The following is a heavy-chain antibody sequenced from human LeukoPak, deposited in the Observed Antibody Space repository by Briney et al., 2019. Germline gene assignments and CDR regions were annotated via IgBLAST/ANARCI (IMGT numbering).Heavy chain of an antibody. V-gene: IGHV4-34*01. D-gene: IGHD5-18*01. CDR1: GESFSGNY. CDR2: INHSGSA. J-gene: IGHJ4*02. CDR3: ARSAQYSATLDY. Sequence: PSETLSLTCAVYGESFSGNYWSWIRQSPGKGLEWIGEINHSGSANYNPSLKSRVTISVDTSKNQFSLELNSVTAADTAVYYCARSAQYSATLDYWGQGTLVTVSS.